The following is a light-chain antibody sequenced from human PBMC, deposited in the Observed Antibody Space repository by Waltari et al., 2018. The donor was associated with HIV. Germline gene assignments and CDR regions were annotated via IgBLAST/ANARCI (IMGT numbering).Light chain of an antibody. Sequence: QSALTQPASVSGSPGQSITISCTGTSSNAWSDDLVPWYQQHPGEAPKLIIYEVTKRPSGVSNRFSGSKSGNTASLTISGLQAEDEADYYCCSCPRSGIRYVFGTGTKVTVL. CDR3: CSCPRSGIRYV. CDR2: EVT. CDR1: SSNAWSDDL. J-gene: IGLJ1*01. V-gene: IGLV2-23*02.